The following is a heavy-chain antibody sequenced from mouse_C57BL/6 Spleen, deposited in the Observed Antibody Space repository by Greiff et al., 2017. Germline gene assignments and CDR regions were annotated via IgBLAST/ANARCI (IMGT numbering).Heavy chain of an antibody. J-gene: IGHJ4*01. CDR3: AREITGYYAMDY. CDR2: IYPTDSET. Sequence: VQLQQPGAELVRPGSSVKLSCKASGYTFTSYWMAWVKQRPAQGLEWIGNIYPTDSETHYNQKFKDKATLTVDKSYSTAYMQRSSLTSEDSAVYYCAREITGYYAMDYWGQGTSVTVSS. D-gene: IGHD1-3*01. V-gene: IGHV1-61*01. CDR1: GYTFTSYW.